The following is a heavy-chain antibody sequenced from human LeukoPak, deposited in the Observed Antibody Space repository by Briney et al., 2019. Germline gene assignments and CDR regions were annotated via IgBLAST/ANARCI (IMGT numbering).Heavy chain of an antibody. CDR1: GYTFTSYG. CDR3: ARDLVALDYYYYYMDV. V-gene: IGHV1-18*01. D-gene: IGHD2-15*01. Sequence: GASVKVSCKASGYTFTSYGISWVRQAPGQGLEWMGWISAYNGNTNYAQKLQGRVTMTTDTSTSTAYMELRSLRSDDTAVYYCARDLVALDYYYYYMDVWGKGTTVTISS. CDR2: ISAYNGNT. J-gene: IGHJ6*03.